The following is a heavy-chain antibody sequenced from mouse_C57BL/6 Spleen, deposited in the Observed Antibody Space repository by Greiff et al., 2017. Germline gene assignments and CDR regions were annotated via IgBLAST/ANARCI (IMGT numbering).Heavy chain of an antibody. CDR1: GYTFTSYW. V-gene: IGHV1-52*01. J-gene: IGHJ2*01. D-gene: IGHD1-1*01. CDR2: IDPSDSET. CDR3: ARWYYGSSPEGFDY. Sequence: VQLQQSGAELVRPGSSVKLSCKASGYTFTSYWMHWVKQRPIQGLEWIGNIDPSDSETNYNQKFKAKATLTVDKSSSTAYMQLSSLTSEDSAVYSCARWYYGSSPEGFDYWGQGTTLTVSS.